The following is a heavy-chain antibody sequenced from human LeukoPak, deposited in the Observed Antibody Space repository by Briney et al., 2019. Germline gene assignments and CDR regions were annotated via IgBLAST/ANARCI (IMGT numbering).Heavy chain of an antibody. CDR2: INHSGST. V-gene: IGHV4-34*01. D-gene: IGHD2-8*01. Sequence: SETLSLTCTVSGGSISSYYWSWIRQPPGKGLEWIGEINHSGSTNYNPSLKSRVTISVDTSKNQFSLKLSSVTAADTAVYYCARGVVYCTNGVCSTNFDYWGQGTLVTVSS. J-gene: IGHJ4*02. CDR1: GGSISSYY. CDR3: ARGVVYCTNGVCSTNFDY.